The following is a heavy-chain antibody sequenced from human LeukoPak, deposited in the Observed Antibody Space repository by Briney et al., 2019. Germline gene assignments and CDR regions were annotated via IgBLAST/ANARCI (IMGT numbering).Heavy chain of an antibody. CDR2: MNPNSGNT. J-gene: IGHJ6*03. CDR3: ARGPLRGVILGYYMDV. Sequence: ASVKVSCKASGGTFSNYAINWVRQATGQGLEWMGWMNPNSGNTGYAQKFQGRVTITRNTSISTAYRELSSLRSDDTAVYYCARGPLRGVILGYYMDVWGKGTTVTVSS. CDR1: GGTFSNYA. D-gene: IGHD3-10*01. V-gene: IGHV1-8*03.